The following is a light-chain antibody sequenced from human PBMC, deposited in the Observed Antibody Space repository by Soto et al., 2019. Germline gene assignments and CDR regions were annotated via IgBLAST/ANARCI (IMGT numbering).Light chain of an antibody. J-gene: IGKJ4*01. V-gene: IGKV1-33*01. Sequence: DIQMTQSPSSLSAPVGDRVTITCQASQDIRKYLNWYQQKPGKAPKLLIYDASNLETGVPSRFSGSGSGTDFTFTISSLQPEDIATYYCQQYGSLLTFGGGTKVEIK. CDR2: DAS. CDR3: QQYGSLLT. CDR1: QDIRKY.